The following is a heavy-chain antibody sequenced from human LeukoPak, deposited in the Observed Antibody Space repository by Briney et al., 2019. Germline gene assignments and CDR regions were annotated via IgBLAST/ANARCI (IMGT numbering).Heavy chain of an antibody. V-gene: IGHV2-70*11. CDR1: GFSLRTSGMC. CDR2: IDWDDDK. J-gene: IGHJ3*02. D-gene: IGHD4-17*01. CDR3: RRGATATPRDAFYI. Sequence: SGPTLVNPTQTLTLTCTFSGFSLRTSGMCVTWVRQPPQKALEWLARIDWDDDKYYSTSLKTRLTISKDTSKTQVVLTMINLDAVDTVTYYRRRGATATPRDAFYIWRQGRIVTVSS.